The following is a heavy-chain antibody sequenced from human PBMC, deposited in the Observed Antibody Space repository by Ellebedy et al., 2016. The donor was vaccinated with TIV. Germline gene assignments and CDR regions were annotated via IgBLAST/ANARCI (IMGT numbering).Heavy chain of an antibody. D-gene: IGHD2-2*01. V-gene: IGHV4-30-4*01. CDR2: IYYSGST. Sequence: SETLSLXXAVYGGSFSGYYWSWIRQPPGKGLEWIGYIYYSGSTYYNPSLKSRVTISVDTSKNQFSLKLSSVTAADTAVYYCARVVPAAILDYWGQGTLVTVPS. CDR1: GGSFSGYY. J-gene: IGHJ4*02. CDR3: ARVVPAAILDY.